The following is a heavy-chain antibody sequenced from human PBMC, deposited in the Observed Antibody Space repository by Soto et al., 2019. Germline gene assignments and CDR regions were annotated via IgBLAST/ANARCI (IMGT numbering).Heavy chain of an antibody. J-gene: IGHJ6*02. CDR1: GGTFSSYA. D-gene: IGHD2-15*01. Sequence: ASVKVSCKASGGTFSSYAISWVRQAPGQGLEWMGGIIPIFGTANYAQKFQGRVTITADESTSTAYMELSSLRSEDTAVYYCARDVLDQYYYYGMDVWGQGTTVTVSS. CDR2: IIPIFGTA. V-gene: IGHV1-69*13. CDR3: ARDVLDQYYYYGMDV.